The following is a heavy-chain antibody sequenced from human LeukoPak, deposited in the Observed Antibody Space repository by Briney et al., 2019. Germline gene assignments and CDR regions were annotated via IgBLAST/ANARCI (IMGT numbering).Heavy chain of an antibody. V-gene: IGHV3-74*01. CDR2: INSDGRST. CDR1: GFTFSSYW. Sequence: PGGSLRLPCAASGFTFSSYWMHWVRQAPGKGLLWVSRINSDGRSTSHADSVKGRFTISRDNAKNTLYLQMNSLRAEDTAVYYCARGTGYSVVDYWGQGTLVTVSS. D-gene: IGHD5-18*01. J-gene: IGHJ4*02. CDR3: ARGTGYSVVDY.